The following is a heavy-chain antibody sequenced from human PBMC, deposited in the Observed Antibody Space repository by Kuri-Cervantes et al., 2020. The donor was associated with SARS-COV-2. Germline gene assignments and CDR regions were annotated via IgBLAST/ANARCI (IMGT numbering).Heavy chain of an antibody. J-gene: IGHJ4*02. V-gene: IGHV4-61*02. CDR1: GGSISSSNYY. CDR3: ARVNWGFDY. Sequence: LRLSCTVSGGSISSSNYYWSWIRQPAGKGLEWIGRIYTSGSTNYNPSLKSRVTMSVDTSKNQFSLKLSSVTAADTAVYYCARVNWGFDYWGQGTLVTVSS. CDR2: IYTSGST. D-gene: IGHD7-27*01.